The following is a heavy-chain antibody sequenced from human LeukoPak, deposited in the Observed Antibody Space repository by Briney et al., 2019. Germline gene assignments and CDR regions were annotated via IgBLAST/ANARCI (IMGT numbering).Heavy chain of an antibody. D-gene: IGHD3-10*01. V-gene: IGHV1-58*02. CDR1: GFTFTSSA. CDR3: AAEFGVVFGYYYGSGSSEYGMDV. CDR2: IVVGSGNT. Sequence: TSVKVSCKASGFTFTSSAMQWVRQARGQRLEWIGWIVVGSGNTNYAQKFQERVTITRGMSTSTAYMELSSLRSEDTAVYYCAAEFGVVFGYYYGSGSSEYGMDVWGQGTTVTVSS. J-gene: IGHJ6*02.